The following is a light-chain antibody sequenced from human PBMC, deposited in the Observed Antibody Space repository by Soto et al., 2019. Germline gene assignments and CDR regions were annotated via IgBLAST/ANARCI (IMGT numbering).Light chain of an antibody. V-gene: IGKV3-11*01. Sequence: EIVLTQSPATVSLSPGERASLSWPASQSVSESLAWYQQKPGQAPRLLIYDVSYRAIGIPVRFSGSGSGTDFTLTISSLEPEDFAVYYCQQRSDWLPITFGQGTRLEI. CDR2: DVS. J-gene: IGKJ5*01. CDR3: QQRSDWLPIT. CDR1: QSVSES.